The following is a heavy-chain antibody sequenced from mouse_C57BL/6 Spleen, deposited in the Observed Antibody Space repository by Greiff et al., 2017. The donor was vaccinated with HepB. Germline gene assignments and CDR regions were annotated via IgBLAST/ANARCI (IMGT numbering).Heavy chain of an antibody. Sequence: QVQLQQPGAELVRPGPSVKLSCKASGYTFTSYWMHWVKQRPGQGLEWIGVIDPSDSYTNYNQKFKGKATLTVDTSSSTAYMQLSSLTSEDSAVYYCARNYDSLYAMDYWGQGTSVTVSS. CDR2: IDPSDSYT. V-gene: IGHV1-59*01. J-gene: IGHJ4*01. CDR1: GYTFTSYW. CDR3: ARNYDSLYAMDY. D-gene: IGHD2-4*01.